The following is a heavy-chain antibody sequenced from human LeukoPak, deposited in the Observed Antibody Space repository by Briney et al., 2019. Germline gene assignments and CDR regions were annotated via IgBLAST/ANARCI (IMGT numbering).Heavy chain of an antibody. V-gene: IGHV1-69*13. D-gene: IGHD3-16*01. CDR2: IIPIFGTA. CDR3: TTRSCGTGACFSSFYYYYGLHF. CDR1: GDSISNFA. J-gene: IGHJ6*02. Sequence: ASVKVSCKASGDSISNFAVSWVRRAPGQGLEWMGGIIPIFGTAHYAQKFQGRVTITADESTSTTSLELSSLKSEDTAIYYCTTRSCGTGACFSSFYYYYGLHFWGQGTTVSVSS.